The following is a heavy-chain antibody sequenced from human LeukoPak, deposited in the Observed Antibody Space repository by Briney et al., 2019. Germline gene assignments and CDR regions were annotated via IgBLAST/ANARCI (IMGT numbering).Heavy chain of an antibody. Sequence: GGSLRLSCAASGFTFSDHFLDWVRQAPGKGLEWVGHTRNKANSYITEYAASVKGRFTISRDDSKNSLYLQMSSLKTDDTAMYYCASIRGTFGYWGQGTLVTVSS. CDR1: GFTFSDHF. D-gene: IGHD1-26*01. CDR3: ASIRGTFGY. V-gene: IGHV3-72*01. J-gene: IGHJ4*02. CDR2: TRNKANSYIT.